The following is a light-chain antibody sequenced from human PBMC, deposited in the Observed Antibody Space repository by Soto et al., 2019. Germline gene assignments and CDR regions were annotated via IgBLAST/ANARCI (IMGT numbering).Light chain of an antibody. CDR3: QSYDSSLNVVV. V-gene: IGLV1-40*01. J-gene: IGLJ2*01. CDR2: GSS. Sequence: QSVLTQPPSVSGAPGQRVTISCTGSSSNIGARYDIHWYQYVPGTAPKLLLYGSSNRPSGVPDRFSGSKSGTSASLAITGLQAEDEADYYCQSYDSSLNVVVFGGGTKVTV. CDR1: SSNIGARYD.